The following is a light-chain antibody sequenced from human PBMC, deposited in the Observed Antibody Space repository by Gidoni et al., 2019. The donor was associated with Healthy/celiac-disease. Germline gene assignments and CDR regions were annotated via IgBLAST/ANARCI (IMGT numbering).Light chain of an antibody. CDR1: QSVLYSSNNKNY. J-gene: IGKJ5*01. Sequence: DIVMTQSPDSLAVSLGERATINCKSSQSVLYSSNNKNYLAWYQQKPGQPPKLLIYGASTRESGVPDRFSGSGSGTDFTLTISSLQAEDVAVYYCQQYYSTLITFGQXTRLEIK. CDR3: QQYYSTLIT. V-gene: IGKV4-1*01. CDR2: GAS.